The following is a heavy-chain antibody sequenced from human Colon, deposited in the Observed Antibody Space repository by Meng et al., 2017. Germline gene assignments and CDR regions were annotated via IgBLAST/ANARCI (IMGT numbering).Heavy chain of an antibody. CDR1: GYTFTSYG. CDR2: ISAYNGNT. D-gene: IGHD1-1*01. CDR3: ARVLSDWDGETGYYYYYGMDV. V-gene: IGHV1-18*01. J-gene: IGHJ6*02. Sequence: ASVKVSCKASGYTFTSYGISWVRQAPGQGLEWMGWISAYNGNTNYAQKLQGRVTMTTDTSTSTAYMGLRSLRSDDAAVYYCARVLSDWDGETGYYYYYGMDVWGQGTTVTVSS.